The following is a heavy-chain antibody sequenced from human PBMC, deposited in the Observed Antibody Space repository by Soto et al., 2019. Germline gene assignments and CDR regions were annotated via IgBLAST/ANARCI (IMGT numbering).Heavy chain of an antibody. CDR1: GFTFSSYW. CDR3: GIAAAGPYYFDY. J-gene: IGHJ4*02. D-gene: IGHD6-13*01. Sequence: EVQLVESGGGLVQPGGSLRLSCAASGFTFSSYWMSWVRQAPGKGLEWVANIKQDGSEKYYVDSVKGRFTISRDNAKNSLYLQMNSLRAEDTAVYYCGIAAAGPYYFDYWGQGTLVTVSS. V-gene: IGHV3-7*02. CDR2: IKQDGSEK.